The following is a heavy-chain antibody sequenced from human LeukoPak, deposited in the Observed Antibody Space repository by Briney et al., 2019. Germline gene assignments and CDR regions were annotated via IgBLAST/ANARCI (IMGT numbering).Heavy chain of an antibody. Sequence: SETLSLTCTASGGSISSGGYYWSWIRQHPGKGLEWIGYIYYSGSTYYNPSLKSRVTISVDTSKNQFSLKLSSVTAADTAVYYCAREVRYYDILTGYITKDYGMDVWGKGTTVTVSS. CDR1: GGSISSGGYY. CDR2: IYYSGST. D-gene: IGHD3-9*01. J-gene: IGHJ6*04. V-gene: IGHV4-31*03. CDR3: AREVRYYDILTGYITKDYGMDV.